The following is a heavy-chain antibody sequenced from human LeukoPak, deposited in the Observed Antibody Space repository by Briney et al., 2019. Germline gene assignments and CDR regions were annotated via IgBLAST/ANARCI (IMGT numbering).Heavy chain of an antibody. CDR2: FYYSGST. CDR3: ASGGAGIAAAP. J-gene: IGHJ3*01. Sequence: SETLSLTCTVSGGSISTYYWSWIRQPPGEGLEWIGYFYYSGSTNYHPSLKSRVTMSVDTSKNQFSLKLTSVTAADTAVYYCASGGAGIAAAPWGQGTMVTVSS. D-gene: IGHD6-13*01. V-gene: IGHV4-59*01. CDR1: GGSISTYY.